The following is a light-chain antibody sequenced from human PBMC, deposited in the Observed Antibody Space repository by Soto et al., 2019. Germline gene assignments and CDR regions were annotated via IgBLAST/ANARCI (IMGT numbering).Light chain of an antibody. J-gene: IGKJ3*01. CDR3: QYFDNSLLT. CDR2: ATS. CDR1: QSVDSRF. Sequence: EIVLTQSPGTLSLSPGEGATLSCRASQSVDSRFLAWYQQKPGQAPRLHIYATSRRAEGIPDRFSGSGSGTAFTLTISRLEPEDFAVYYCQYFDNSLLTVGPGTKVDSK. V-gene: IGKV3-20*01.